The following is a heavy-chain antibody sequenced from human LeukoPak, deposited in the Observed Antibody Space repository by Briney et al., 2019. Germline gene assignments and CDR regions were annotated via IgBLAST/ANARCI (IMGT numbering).Heavy chain of an antibody. Sequence: PGGSLRLSCAASGFTFSSYSMNWVRQAPGKGLEWVSYISGSSTAIYYADSVKGRFTISRDNAKNSLYLQRNSLRDEDTAVYYCARDYSGRSQTTPLRYWGQGTLVTVSS. V-gene: IGHV3-48*02. D-gene: IGHD1-26*01. CDR3: ARDYSGRSQTTPLRY. CDR2: ISGSSTAI. J-gene: IGHJ4*02. CDR1: GFTFSSYS.